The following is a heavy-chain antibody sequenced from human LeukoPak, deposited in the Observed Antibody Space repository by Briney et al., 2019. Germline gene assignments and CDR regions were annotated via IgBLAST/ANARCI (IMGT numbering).Heavy chain of an antibody. CDR3: AKSPYRFDTFDI. CDR1: GFIFSSYA. D-gene: IGHD2-21*01. CDR2: ISGSGGST. J-gene: IGHJ3*02. Sequence: GGSLRLSCAASGFIFSSYAMSWVRQAPGKGLEWVSVISGSGGSTYYADSVKGRFTISRDNSKNTLYLQMNSLRAEDTAVYYCAKSPYRFDTFDIWGQGTMVTVSS. V-gene: IGHV3-23*01.